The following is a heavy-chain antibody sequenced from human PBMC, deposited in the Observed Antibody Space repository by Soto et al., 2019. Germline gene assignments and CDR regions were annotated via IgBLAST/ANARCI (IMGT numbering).Heavy chain of an antibody. CDR2: IIPILGSA. V-gene: IGHV1-69*01. CDR1: GGTIISHA. Sequence: QVQLVQSGAEVKRPGSSVKVSCKASGGTIISHAISWVRQAPGQGLEWMGGIIPILGSANYAQKFQDRLTISADASTSTTYMELSSLRSDDAAVYYCASRERVEAFDVWGQGTLVTVSS. CDR3: ASRERVEAFDV. D-gene: IGHD1-26*01. J-gene: IGHJ3*01.